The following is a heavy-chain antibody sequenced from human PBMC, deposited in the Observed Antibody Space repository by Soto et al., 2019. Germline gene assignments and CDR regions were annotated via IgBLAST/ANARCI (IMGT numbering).Heavy chain of an antibody. Sequence: QLQLQDSGPGLVKPSETLSLTCIVSGGSITRNNHYWGWIRQSPWKGLEWIGSILYSGSTNYNPSPMSRVTLSVETSKNQFSLKMGSVTAADTALYYCARLGSSGLYQGSYFDYWGQGTLVTVSS. J-gene: IGHJ4*02. CDR1: GGSITRNNHY. CDR3: ARLGSSGLYQGSYFDY. V-gene: IGHV4-39*01. D-gene: IGHD6-19*01. CDR2: ILYSGST.